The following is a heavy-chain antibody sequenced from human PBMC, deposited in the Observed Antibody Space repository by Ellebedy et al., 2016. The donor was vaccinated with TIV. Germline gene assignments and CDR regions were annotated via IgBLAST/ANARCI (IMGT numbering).Heavy chain of an antibody. D-gene: IGHD3-22*01. CDR2: MKPNSGNT. CDR1: GYTFTSYA. V-gene: IGHV1-8*01. CDR3: ARGYYYDSSGYPTASLEYYFDY. J-gene: IGHJ4*02. Sequence: AASVTVSCKASGYTFTSYAINWVRQATGQGLEWMGWMKPNSGNTGYAQKSQGRVTMTRNTSISTAYMELSSLRSEDTAVYYCARGYYYDSSGYPTASLEYYFDYWGQGTLVTVSS.